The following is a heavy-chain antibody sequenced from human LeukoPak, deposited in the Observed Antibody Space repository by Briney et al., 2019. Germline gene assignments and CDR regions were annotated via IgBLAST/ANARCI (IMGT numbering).Heavy chain of an antibody. CDR3: ARGASGYSYG. Sequence: SETLSLTCTVSGGSISSYYWSWIRQPPGKGLEWIGYIYYSGNTDYNPSLKSRVTISIDTSKNQFSLNLSSVTAADTAVYYCARGASGYSYGWGQGTLVTVSS. CDR1: GGSISSYY. V-gene: IGHV4-59*01. CDR2: IYYSGNT. J-gene: IGHJ4*02. D-gene: IGHD5-18*01.